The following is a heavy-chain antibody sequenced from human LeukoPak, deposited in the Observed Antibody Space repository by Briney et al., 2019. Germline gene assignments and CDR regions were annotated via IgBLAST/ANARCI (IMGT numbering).Heavy chain of an antibody. V-gene: IGHV1-2*02. Sequence: ASVKVSCKASGYTFTGYYMHWVRQAPGQGLEWMGWINPNSGGTNCAQKFQGRVTMTRDTSISTAYMELSRLRSDDTAVYYCARDPPPNRFGEEQDDYWGQGTLVTVSS. CDR2: INPNSGGT. CDR3: ARDPPPNRFGEEQDDY. CDR1: GYTFTGYY. D-gene: IGHD3-10*01. J-gene: IGHJ4*02.